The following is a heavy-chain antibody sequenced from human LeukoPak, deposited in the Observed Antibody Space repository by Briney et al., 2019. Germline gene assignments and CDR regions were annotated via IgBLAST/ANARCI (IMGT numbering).Heavy chain of an antibody. D-gene: IGHD2-15*01. CDR1: GYTFTSYY. CDR3: ARAIVVVAAMDV. CDR2: INPSGGTT. Sequence: ASVKVSCKASGYTFTSYYMHWVRQAPGQGLEWMGIINPSGGTTSYEQKFQGRVTMTRDMSTSTVNMKRSSLRSEATAVNYVARAIVVVAAMDVWGKGTTVTVSS. V-gene: IGHV1-46*01. J-gene: IGHJ6*04.